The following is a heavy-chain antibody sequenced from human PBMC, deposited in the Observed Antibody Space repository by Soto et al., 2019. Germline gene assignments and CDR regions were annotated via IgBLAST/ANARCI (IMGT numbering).Heavy chain of an antibody. CDR1: GGSISSYY. CDR2: IYYSGST. D-gene: IGHD6-6*01. V-gene: IGHV4-59*01. CDR3: ARISSIEARTRFRYFDY. Sequence: NPSETLSLTCTVSGGSISSYYWSWIRQPPGKGLEWIGYIYYSGSTNYNPSLKSRVTISVDTSKNKFSLKLSSVNAADTAVYYCARISSIEARTRFRYFDYWGHGTMVTVYS. J-gene: IGHJ4*01.